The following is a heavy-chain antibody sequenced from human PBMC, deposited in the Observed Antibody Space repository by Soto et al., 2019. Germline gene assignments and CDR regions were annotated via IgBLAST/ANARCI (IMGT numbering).Heavy chain of an antibody. D-gene: IGHD3-3*01. CDR2: IIPILGIA. J-gene: IGHJ4*02. CDR3: ARVGTPGDFYVGDY. Sequence: SVKVSCKASGGTFSSYTISWVRQAPGQGLEWMGRIIPILGIANYAQKFQGRVTITADKSTSTAYMELSSLRSEDTAVYYCARVGTPGDFYVGDYWGQGTLVTVSS. CDR1: GGTFSSYT. V-gene: IGHV1-69*02.